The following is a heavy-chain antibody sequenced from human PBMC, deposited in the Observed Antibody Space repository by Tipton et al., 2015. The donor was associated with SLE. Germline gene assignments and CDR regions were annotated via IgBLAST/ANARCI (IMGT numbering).Heavy chain of an antibody. J-gene: IGHJ4*02. D-gene: IGHD3-10*01. CDR2: INHSGST. CDR1: GGSFSGYY. Sequence: TLSLTCAVYGGSFSGYYWSWIRQPPGKGLEWIGEINHSGSTNYNPSLKSRVTISVDTSKNQFSLKLSSVTAADTAVYYCARGRDYYGSGSYSYYFDYWGQGTLVTVSS. CDR3: ARGRDYYGSGSYSYYFDY. V-gene: IGHV4-34*09.